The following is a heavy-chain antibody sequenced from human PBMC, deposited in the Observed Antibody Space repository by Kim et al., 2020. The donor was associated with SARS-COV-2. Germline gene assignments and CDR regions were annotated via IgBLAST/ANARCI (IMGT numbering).Heavy chain of an antibody. D-gene: IGHD2-15*01. J-gene: IGHJ4*02. CDR3: ARDIGVVVVAAYDY. Sequence: ADAVKGRFTISRDNAKNSLYLQMSSLRAEDTAVYYCARDIGVVVVAAYDYWGQGTLVTVSS. V-gene: IGHV3-21*01.